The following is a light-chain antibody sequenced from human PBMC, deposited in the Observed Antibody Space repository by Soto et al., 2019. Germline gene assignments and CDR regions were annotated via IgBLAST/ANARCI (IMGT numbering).Light chain of an antibody. CDR1: TSNIGSNY. J-gene: IGLJ1*01. CDR2: RNN. Sequence: QSVLTQPPSASGTPGQMVTISCSGSTSNIGSNYVYWYQQLPGTAPKLLIYRNNQRPSGVPDRFSGAKSGTSASLAISGLRTEDEADYSCATWDDSLSGYIFGTGTKV. CDR3: ATWDDSLSGYI. V-gene: IGLV1-47*01.